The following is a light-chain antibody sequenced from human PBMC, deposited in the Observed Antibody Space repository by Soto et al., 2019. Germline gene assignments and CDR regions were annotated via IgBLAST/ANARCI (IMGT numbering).Light chain of an antibody. CDR3: QQRSNWPPFT. Sequence: EIVLTQSPATLSLSPGERATLSCRASQSISSYLAWYQHKPGQAPRLLIYDASIRATGIPARFSGSGSGTDLTLTISSLEPEDFAVYYCQQRSNWPPFTFGPGTKVDIK. V-gene: IGKV3-11*01. CDR2: DAS. J-gene: IGKJ3*01. CDR1: QSISSY.